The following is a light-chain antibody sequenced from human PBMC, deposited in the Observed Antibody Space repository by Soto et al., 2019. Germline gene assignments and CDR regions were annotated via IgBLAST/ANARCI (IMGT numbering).Light chain of an antibody. CDR2: DAS. J-gene: IGKJ1*01. Sequence: EIVLTQSPATLSLSPGERATLSCMASQSVSSYLAWYKQKPGQAPRLLIYDASNRATGIPARFSGSGSGTDFTLTISSLEPEDFAVYYCHQRINWPLTFGQGTKVEIK. V-gene: IGKV3-11*01. CDR1: QSVSSY. CDR3: HQRINWPLT.